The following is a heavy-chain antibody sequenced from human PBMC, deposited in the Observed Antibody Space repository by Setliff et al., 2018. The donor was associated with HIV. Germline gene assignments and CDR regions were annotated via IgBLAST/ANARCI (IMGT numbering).Heavy chain of an antibody. Sequence: SETLSLTCTVSGGSIRNIDYYWGWIRQPPGKGLEWIGTVYYSGSTYYNKSVKGRVTISVDTSRNQFSLKLTSVTAADTAVYYCARRPIKGYGPFDSWGPGTLVTVSS. J-gene: IGHJ4*02. CDR3: ARRPIKGYGPFDS. D-gene: IGHD2-15*01. V-gene: IGHV4-39*01. CDR1: GGSIRNIDYY. CDR2: VYYSGST.